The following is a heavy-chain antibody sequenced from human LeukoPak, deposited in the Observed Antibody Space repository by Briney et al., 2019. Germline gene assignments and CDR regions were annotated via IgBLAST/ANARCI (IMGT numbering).Heavy chain of an antibody. CDR2: ISSSGTYI. V-gene: IGHV3-21*01. Sequence: NPGESLRLSCAASGFTVSSYSMNWVRQAPGKGLEWVSSISSSGTYIYYADSVKGRFTISRDNAKNSLYLQMNSLRAEDTAVYYCAREPTTVSPPRWGQGTLVTVSS. CDR1: GFTVSSYS. J-gene: IGHJ4*02. CDR3: AREPTTVSPPR. D-gene: IGHD4-11*01.